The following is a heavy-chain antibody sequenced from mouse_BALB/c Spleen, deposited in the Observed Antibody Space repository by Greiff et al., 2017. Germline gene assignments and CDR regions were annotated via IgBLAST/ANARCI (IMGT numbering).Heavy chain of an antibody. V-gene: IGHV5-9-4*01. D-gene: IGHD2-14*01. Sequence: EVKVVESGGGLVKPGGSLKLSCAASGFTFSSYAMSWVRQSPEKRLEWVAEISSGGSYTYYPDTVTGRFTISRDNAKNTLYLEMSSLRSEDTAMYYCARGGRYDCYFDYWGQGTTLTVSS. J-gene: IGHJ2*01. CDR1: GFTFSSYA. CDR2: ISSGGSYT. CDR3: ARGGRYDCYFDY.